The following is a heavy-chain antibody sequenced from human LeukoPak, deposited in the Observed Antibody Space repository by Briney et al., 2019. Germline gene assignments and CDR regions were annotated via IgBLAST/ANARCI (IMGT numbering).Heavy chain of an antibody. CDR3: AREIAYCGGDCSDY. V-gene: IGHV3-30-3*01. J-gene: IGHJ4*02. Sequence: GGSLRLSCAASGITFSSYAMQWVRQAPGKGLEWVAVISYDGSNKYYADSVKGRFTISRDNAKNSLYLQMNSLRAEDTAVYYCAREIAYCGGDCSDYWGQGTLVTVSS. CDR2: ISYDGSNK. D-gene: IGHD2-21*01. CDR1: GITFSSYA.